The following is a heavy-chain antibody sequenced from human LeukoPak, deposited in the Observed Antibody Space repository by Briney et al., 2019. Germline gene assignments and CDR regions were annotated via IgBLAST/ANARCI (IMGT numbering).Heavy chain of an antibody. CDR2: TSDDGSNK. J-gene: IGHJ4*02. D-gene: IGHD5-18*01. CDR3: AKDNKRYSCDY. V-gene: IGHV3-30*18. Sequence: PGRSLRLSCAASGFTFRSYGMHWVRQAPGKGLEWVAVTSDDGSNKYYADSVKGRFTISRDSSKNTLSLQMNSLRVEDTAVYYCAKDNKRYSCDYWGQGTLVTVSS. CDR1: GFTFRSYG.